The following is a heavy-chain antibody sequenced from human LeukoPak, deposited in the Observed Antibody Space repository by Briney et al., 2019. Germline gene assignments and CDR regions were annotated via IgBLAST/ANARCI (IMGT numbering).Heavy chain of an antibody. CDR1: GGSISSYY. D-gene: IGHD3-3*02. V-gene: IGHV4-59*01. CDR2: IYYGGST. Sequence: SETLSLTCTVSGGSISSYYWSWIRQPPGKGLEWIGYIYYGGSTNYNPSLKSRVTISVDTSKNQFSLKLSSVTAADTAVYYCATGNNRGIYYFDYWGQGTLVTVSS. CDR3: ATGNNRGIYYFDY. J-gene: IGHJ4*02.